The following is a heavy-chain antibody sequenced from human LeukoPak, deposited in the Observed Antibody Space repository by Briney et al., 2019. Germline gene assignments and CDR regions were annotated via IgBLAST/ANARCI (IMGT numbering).Heavy chain of an antibody. CDR3: AREPRYCSSTSCYALDY. Sequence: SETLSLTCTVSGGSISSRSYYWGWIRQPPGKGLEWIGSYYYSGSTYYNPSLKSRVTISVDTSKNQFSLKLSSVTAADTAVYYCAREPRYCSSTSCYALDYWGQGTLVTVSS. CDR2: YYYSGST. D-gene: IGHD2-2*01. CDR1: GGSISSRSYY. V-gene: IGHV4-39*07. J-gene: IGHJ4*02.